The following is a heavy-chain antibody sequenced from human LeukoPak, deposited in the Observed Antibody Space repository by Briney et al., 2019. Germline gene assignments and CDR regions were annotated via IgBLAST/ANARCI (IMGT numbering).Heavy chain of an antibody. D-gene: IGHD6-13*01. CDR2: ISSSSSYI. V-gene: IGHV3-21*01. CDR1: GFTFSSYS. CDR3: ARMGIVGAGTVDY. Sequence: TGGSLRLSCAASGFTFSSYSMNWVRQAPGKGLEWVSSISSSSSYIYYADSVKGRFTISRDNAKNSLYLQMNSLRAEDTAMYYCARMGIVGAGTVDYWGQGTLVTVSS. J-gene: IGHJ4*02.